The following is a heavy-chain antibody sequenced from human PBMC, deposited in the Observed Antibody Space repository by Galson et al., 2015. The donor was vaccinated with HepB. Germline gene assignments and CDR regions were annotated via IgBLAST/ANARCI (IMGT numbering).Heavy chain of an antibody. J-gene: IGHJ4*02. D-gene: IGHD2-2*01. Sequence: SVKVSCKASGYTFTGYYMHWVRQAPGQGPEWMGWINPNSGGTNYAQKFQGRVTMTRDTSISTAYMELRRLRSDDTAVFYCARDGQPLRYCSATNCYPYFNYWGQGTLVTVSS. V-gene: IGHV1-2*02. CDR3: ARDGQPLRYCSATNCYPYFNY. CDR1: GYTFTGYY. CDR2: INPNSGGT.